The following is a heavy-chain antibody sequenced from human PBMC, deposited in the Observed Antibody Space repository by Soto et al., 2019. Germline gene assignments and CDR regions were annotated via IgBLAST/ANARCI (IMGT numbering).Heavy chain of an antibody. J-gene: IGHJ6*03. D-gene: IGHD4-4*01. V-gene: IGHV3-74*01. CDR2: INSDGSNT. CDR3: ARGAQFQYYMDV. Sequence: GGSLRLSCAASGLTFYNHWMHWVRQAPGKGLVWVSRINSDGSNTNYADSVRGRFTISRDNAKNTVYLQVNTLRVEDTAVYFCARGAQFQYYMDVLGKGTAVTVSS. CDR1: GLTFYNHW.